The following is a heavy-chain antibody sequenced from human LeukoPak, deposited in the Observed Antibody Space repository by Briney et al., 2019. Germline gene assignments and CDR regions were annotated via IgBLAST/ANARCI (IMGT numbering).Heavy chain of an antibody. CDR1: GYGFSGYW. D-gene: IGHD3-10*01. V-gene: IGHV5-51*01. CDR3: ARQTRDGSGSRGYSFDF. CDR2: IYPGDSQT. Sequence: GESLKISCRGSGYGFSGYWIGWVRQMPGRGLEWMGVIYPGDSQTIYSPSFEGQVTISADKSISTAYLQWSSLKASDTAMYYCARQTRDGSGSRGYSFDFWGLGALVTVSS. J-gene: IGHJ4*02.